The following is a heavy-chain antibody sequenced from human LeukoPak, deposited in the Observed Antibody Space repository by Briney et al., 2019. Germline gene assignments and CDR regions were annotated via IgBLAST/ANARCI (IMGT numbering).Heavy chain of an antibody. CDR1: GFTFSSYA. CDR2: LSGSGGST. J-gene: IGHJ4*02. Sequence: LTGGSLRLPCAASGFTFSSYAMSWVRQAPGKGLEWVSALSGSGGSTYYADSVKGRFTISRDNSKNTLYLQMSSLRAEDTAVYYCAKDGYYYDSRDPYYFDYWGQGTLVTVSS. CDR3: AKDGYYYDSRDPYYFDY. D-gene: IGHD3-22*01. V-gene: IGHV3-23*01.